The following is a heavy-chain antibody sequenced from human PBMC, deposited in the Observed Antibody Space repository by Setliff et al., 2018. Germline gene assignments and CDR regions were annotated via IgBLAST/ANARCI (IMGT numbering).Heavy chain of an antibody. CDR3: ARWLLMEYYFDY. D-gene: IGHD1-1*01. Sequence: KTSETLSLTCTVSGGSISSGSYYWSWIRQPAGKGLEWIGRIYTSGSTNYNPSLKSRVTISVDTSKNQFSLKLSSVTAADTAVYYCARWLLMEYYFDYWGQGTLVTVSS. V-gene: IGHV4-61*02. CDR1: GGSISSGSYY. J-gene: IGHJ4*02. CDR2: IYTSGST.